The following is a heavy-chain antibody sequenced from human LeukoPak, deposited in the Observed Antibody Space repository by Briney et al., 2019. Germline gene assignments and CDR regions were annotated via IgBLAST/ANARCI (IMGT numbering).Heavy chain of an antibody. Sequence: SETLSLTCAVYGGSFSGYYWSWIRQPPGKGLEWIGEINHSGSTNYNPSLKSRVTISVDTSKNRFALKLSSVTAADTAVYYCARRPIAVAGPNWFDPWGQGTLVTVSS. J-gene: IGHJ5*01. CDR2: INHSGST. D-gene: IGHD6-19*01. CDR1: GGSFSGYY. V-gene: IGHV4-34*01. CDR3: ARRPIAVAGPNWFDP.